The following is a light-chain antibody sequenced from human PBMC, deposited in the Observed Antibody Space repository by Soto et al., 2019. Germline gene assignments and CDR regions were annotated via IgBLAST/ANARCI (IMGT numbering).Light chain of an antibody. CDR1: QSLSGNY. J-gene: IGKJ2*01. CDR2: CVS. V-gene: IGKV3-20*01. CDR3: HHDGSSPYT. Sequence: ESVLTQSPGTLSLSPGERATLSCRASQSLSGNYLAWYQQKPGQAPRLLIFCVSRRPTDIPDRFSGSGSGTDFTRTIHRLEPEDFAVYYCHHDGSSPYTFGLGTKLEIK.